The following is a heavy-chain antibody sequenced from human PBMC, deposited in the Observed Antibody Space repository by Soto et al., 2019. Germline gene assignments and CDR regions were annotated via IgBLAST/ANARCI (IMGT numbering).Heavy chain of an antibody. Sequence: ASVKVSCKASGYTFTSYGISWVRQAPGQGLEWMGWISAYNGNTNYAQKLQGRVTMTTDTSTSTAYMELRSLRSDDTAVYYCARDAGLVIHFRPDFDYWGQGTLVTVSS. CDR2: ISAYNGNT. CDR1: GYTFTSYG. V-gene: IGHV1-18*01. CDR3: ARDAGLVIHFRPDFDY. J-gene: IGHJ4*02. D-gene: IGHD3-9*01.